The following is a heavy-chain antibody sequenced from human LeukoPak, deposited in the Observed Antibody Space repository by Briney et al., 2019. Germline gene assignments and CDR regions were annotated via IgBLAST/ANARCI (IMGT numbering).Heavy chain of an antibody. CDR3: ARDATTSGSYWFGYTNWFDP. CDR1: GGTFSSYA. CDR2: IIPILGIA. D-gene: IGHD1-26*01. Sequence: SVKVSCKASGGTFSSYAISWVRQAPGQGLEWMGRIIPILGIANYAQKFQGRVTITADKSTSTAYMELSSLRSEDTAVYYCARDATTSGSYWFGYTNWFDPWGQGTLVTVSS. J-gene: IGHJ5*02. V-gene: IGHV1-69*04.